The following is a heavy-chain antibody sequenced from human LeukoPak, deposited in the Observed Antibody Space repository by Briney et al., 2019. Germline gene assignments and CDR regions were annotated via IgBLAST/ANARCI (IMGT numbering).Heavy chain of an antibody. CDR2: ISGSGGTI. D-gene: IGHD1-7*01. J-gene: IGHJ4*02. CDR3: ARPLTGTTTVFDY. Sequence: GGSLRLSCAASGFTFSNAWMSWVRQAPGKGLEWVSYISGSGGTIYYADSVKGRFILSRDNAKNSLYLQMNSLRAEDTAVYYCARPLTGTTTVFDYWGQGTLVTVSS. V-gene: IGHV3-11*04. CDR1: GFTFSNAW.